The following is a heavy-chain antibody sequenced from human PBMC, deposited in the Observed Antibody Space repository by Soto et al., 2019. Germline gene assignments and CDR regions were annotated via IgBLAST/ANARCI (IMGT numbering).Heavy chain of an antibody. CDR3: LRGNSGYGNFDY. Sequence: HPGGSLRLSCAASTFTFSSYAMSWVRQAPGKGLEWVSRIKGDGSETNYADSVKGRFTISRDNAKNTLYLQLNSLRAEDTAVYYCLRGNSGYGNFDYWGQGTRVTVSS. CDR2: IKGDGSET. D-gene: IGHD5-12*01. V-gene: IGHV3-74*01. J-gene: IGHJ4*02. CDR1: TFTFSSYA.